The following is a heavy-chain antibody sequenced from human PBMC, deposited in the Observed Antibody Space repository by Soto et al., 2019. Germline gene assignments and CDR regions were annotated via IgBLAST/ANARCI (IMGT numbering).Heavy chain of an antibody. CDR3: ASSIFGVVISAYWFDY. Sequence: SETLSLTCAVYGGSFSGYYWSWIRQPPGKGLEWIGEISHSGSTNYNPSLKSRVTISVDTSKNQFSLKLSSVTAADTAVYYCASSIFGVVISAYWFDYWGQGTLVTVSS. J-gene: IGHJ4*02. D-gene: IGHD3-3*02. CDR2: ISHSGST. CDR1: GGSFSGYY. V-gene: IGHV4-34*01.